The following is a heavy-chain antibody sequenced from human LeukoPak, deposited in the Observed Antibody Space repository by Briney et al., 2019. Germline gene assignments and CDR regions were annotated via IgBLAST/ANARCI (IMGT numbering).Heavy chain of an antibody. Sequence: PGGSLRLSCAASGFTFSSYAIHWVRQAPGKGLEWLGIISYDGSNQDYADSVKGRFTISRDSSKNTLYLQMNSLRGEDTAVYYCARDYGSRLTKGYYLDYWGQGTLVTVSS. CDR1: GFTFSSYA. CDR2: ISYDGSNQ. CDR3: ARDYGSRLTKGYYLDY. J-gene: IGHJ4*02. V-gene: IGHV3-30*04. D-gene: IGHD3-10*01.